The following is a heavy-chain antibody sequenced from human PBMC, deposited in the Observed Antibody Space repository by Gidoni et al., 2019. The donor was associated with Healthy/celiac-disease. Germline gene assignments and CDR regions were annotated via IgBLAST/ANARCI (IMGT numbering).Heavy chain of an antibody. V-gene: IGHV4-31*03. CDR3: ARAGPNVWGSYRPTAFDY. Sequence: QVQLQESGTGLVKPSQPLSLTCTVSGGSISSGGYYWSWIRQHPGKCLEWIWYSYYSGSHYYNPSLKSRVTISVDTSKNQFSLKLSSVTAADPAVYYFARAGPNVWGSYRPTAFDYWGQGTLVTVSS. CDR2: SYYSGSH. CDR1: GGSISSGGYY. J-gene: IGHJ4*02. D-gene: IGHD3-16*02.